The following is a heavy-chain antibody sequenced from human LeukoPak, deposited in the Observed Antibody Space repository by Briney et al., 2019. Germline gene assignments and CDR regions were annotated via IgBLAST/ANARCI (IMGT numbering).Heavy chain of an antibody. CDR3: ASRKLGNDY. D-gene: IGHD7-27*01. Sequence: SETLSLTCTVSGGSLWSFYWSWVRQPAGKGLEWIGYIYYTGTSYNPSLKSRVTISADTSKNQFSLNLSSVTAADTAVYYCASRKLGNDYWGQGTLVTVSS. V-gene: IGHV4-59*01. CDR1: GGSLWSFY. CDR2: IYYTGT. J-gene: IGHJ4*02.